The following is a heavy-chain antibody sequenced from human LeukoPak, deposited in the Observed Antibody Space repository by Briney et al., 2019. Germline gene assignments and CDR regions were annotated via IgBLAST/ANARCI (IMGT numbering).Heavy chain of an antibody. CDR2: IKKDGSEK. Sequence: GGSLRLSCAASGFTFSSYWMSWVRQAPGKGLEWVANIKKDGSEKYYVDSVKGRFTISRDNAKNSLYLQMNGLRAEDTAVYYCVREYDDYTRWEDYWGQGTLVTVSS. CDR3: VREYDDYTRWEDY. D-gene: IGHD4-17*01. J-gene: IGHJ4*02. V-gene: IGHV3-7*01. CDR1: GFTFSSYW.